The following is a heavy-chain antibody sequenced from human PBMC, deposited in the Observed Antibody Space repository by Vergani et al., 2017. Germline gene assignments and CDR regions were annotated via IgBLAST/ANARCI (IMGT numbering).Heavy chain of an antibody. D-gene: IGHD5-12*01. CDR3: AKANPLNSGYDYHSYYHARDF. CDR1: GFTFNNYA. V-gene: IGHV3-23*01. J-gene: IGHJ6*02. Sequence: EVQLLESGGDLVQPGGSLRLSCAASGFTFNNYAMNWVRQAPGKGLEWVSGISGSGGSTYYAGSVKGRFTISRDSSKNTLYLQRNSLSAGDTAVYYCAKANPLNSGYDYHSYYHARDFWGQGTTVTVSS. CDR2: ISGSGGST.